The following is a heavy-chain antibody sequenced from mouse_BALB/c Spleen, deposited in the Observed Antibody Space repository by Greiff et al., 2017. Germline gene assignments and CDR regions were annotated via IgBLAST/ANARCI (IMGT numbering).Heavy chain of an antibody. CDR2: IWGDGST. CDR1: GFSLTGYG. CDR3: ARDRGYDGNYYAMDY. Sequence: QVQLQQSGPGLVAPSQSLSITCTVSGFSLTGYGVNWVRQPPGKGLEWLGMIWGDGSTDYNSALKSRLSISKDNSKSQVFLKMNSLQTDDTARYYCARDRGYDGNYYAMDYWGQGTSVTVSS. D-gene: IGHD2-2*01. J-gene: IGHJ4*01. V-gene: IGHV2-6-7*01.